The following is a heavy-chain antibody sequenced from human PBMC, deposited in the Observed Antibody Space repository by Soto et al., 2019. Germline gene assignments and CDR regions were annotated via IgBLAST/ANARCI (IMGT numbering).Heavy chain of an antibody. CDR2: INPNSGGA. D-gene: IGHD4-17*01. V-gene: IGHV1-2*02. CDR1: GYTFTGYY. CDR3: ARPDYGGTLDAFDI. J-gene: IGHJ3*02. Sequence: ASVKVSCKASGYTFTGYYMHWVRQAPGQGLEWMRWINPNSGGANYAQKFQGRVTMTRDASMSTAYMELSRLRSEDTAVYYCARPDYGGTLDAFDIWGQGTMVTVSS.